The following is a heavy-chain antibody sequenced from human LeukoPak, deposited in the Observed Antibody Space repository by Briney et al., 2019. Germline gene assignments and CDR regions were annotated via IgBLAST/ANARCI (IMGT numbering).Heavy chain of an antibody. Sequence: PGGSLRLSCAASGFTFSSYAMHWVRQAPGKGLEWVAVISYDGSNKYYADSVKGRFTISRDNSKNTQYLQMNSLRAGDTAVYYCARVPYGSGSYSDYWGQGTLVTVSS. V-gene: IGHV3-30*04. CDR2: ISYDGSNK. CDR1: GFTFSSYA. CDR3: ARVPYGSGSYSDY. D-gene: IGHD3-10*01. J-gene: IGHJ4*02.